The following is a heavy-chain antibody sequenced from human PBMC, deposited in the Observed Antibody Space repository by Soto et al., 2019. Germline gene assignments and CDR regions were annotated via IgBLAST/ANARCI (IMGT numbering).Heavy chain of an antibody. CDR3: AGGRIVVAGSSAYYSMDV. V-gene: IGHV1-69*01. CDR1: GGNPSNSA. D-gene: IGHD6-19*01. J-gene: IGHJ6*02. CDR2: IIPVFGII. Sequence: QVHLLLQSGAEVKKPGSSVKVACKAYGGNPSNSAISWVRQAPGQGLEWMGGIIPVFGIISHAQNFQGRVTITADESTSTAYMELSSLRSEDTAVYFCAGGRIVVAGSSAYYSMDVWGHGTTVTVSS.